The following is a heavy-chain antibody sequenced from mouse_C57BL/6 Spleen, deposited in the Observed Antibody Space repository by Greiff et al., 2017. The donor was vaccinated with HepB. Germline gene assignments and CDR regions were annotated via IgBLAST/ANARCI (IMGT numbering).Heavy chain of an antibody. J-gene: IGHJ1*03. D-gene: IGHD1-1*01. V-gene: IGHV1-74*01. CDR2: IHHSDSDT. CDR3: AFSTVVGYFDV. Sequence: QVQLQQPGAELVKPGASVKVSCKASGYTFTSYWMHWVKQRPGQGLEWIGRIHHSDSDTNYNQKFKGKATLTVDKSSSTAYMQLSSLTSEDSAVYYCAFSTVVGYFDVWGTGTTVTVSS. CDR1: GYTFTSYW.